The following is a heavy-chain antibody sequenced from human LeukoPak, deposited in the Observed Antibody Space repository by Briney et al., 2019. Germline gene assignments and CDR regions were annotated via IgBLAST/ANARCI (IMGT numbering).Heavy chain of an antibody. CDR1: GFTFSSDA. D-gene: IGHD2-2*01. V-gene: IGHV3-23*01. Sequence: GGSLRLSCAASGFTFSSDAMSWVRQAPGKGLEWVSAISGSGGSTYYADSVQGRFTISRDNSKNTPYLQMNSLRAEDTAVYYCAKDRRVIVVVPAASDYWGQGTLVTVSS. CDR3: AKDRRVIVVVPAASDY. J-gene: IGHJ4*02. CDR2: ISGSGGST.